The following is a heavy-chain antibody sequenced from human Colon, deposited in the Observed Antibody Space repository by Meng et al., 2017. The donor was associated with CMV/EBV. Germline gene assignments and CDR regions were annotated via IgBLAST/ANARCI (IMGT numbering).Heavy chain of an antibody. CDR1: GASITNTDYY. CDR2: ISYRGLPNRGNT. Sequence: LRLSCNVSGASITNTDYYWTWIRQHPVKGLEWIGYISYRGLPNRGNTYRNPSLEDRVTISIDTSKNQFSLSLSSVTAADTAVYYCARGGRRRNSDGRGYSLIWFDPWGQGTLVTVSS. J-gene: IGHJ5*02. D-gene: IGHD3-22*01. V-gene: IGHV4-31*03. CDR3: ARGGRRRNSDGRGYSLIWFDP.